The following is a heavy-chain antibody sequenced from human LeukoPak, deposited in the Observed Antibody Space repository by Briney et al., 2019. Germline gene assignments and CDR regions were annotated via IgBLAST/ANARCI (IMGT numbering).Heavy chain of an antibody. Sequence: GGSLRLSCAASGFTFSSYAMHWVRQAPGKGLEYVSAISSNGGSTCYANSVKGRFTISRDNSKNTLYLQMGSLRAEDMAVYYCARAEYSSGWFKFDYWGQGTLVTVSS. CDR3: ARAEYSSGWFKFDY. D-gene: IGHD6-19*01. J-gene: IGHJ4*02. CDR2: ISSNGGST. CDR1: GFTFSSYA. V-gene: IGHV3-64*01.